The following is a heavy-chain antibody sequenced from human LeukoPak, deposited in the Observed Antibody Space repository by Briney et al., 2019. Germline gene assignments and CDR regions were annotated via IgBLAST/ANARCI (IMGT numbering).Heavy chain of an antibody. J-gene: IGHJ3*02. CDR2: ISYHGKNK. CDR3: AKPSSSSSTWEAFDI. V-gene: IGHV3-30*18. Sequence: GTSLRLSCAASGFTFSSDGIHWVRQAPGKGLEWVAVISYHGKNKYYGDSVKGRFTISRDNSKNTLYLQMNSLRDEDTAVYYCAKPSSSSSTWEAFDIWGQGTLVTVSP. D-gene: IGHD6-6*01. CDR1: GFTFSSDG.